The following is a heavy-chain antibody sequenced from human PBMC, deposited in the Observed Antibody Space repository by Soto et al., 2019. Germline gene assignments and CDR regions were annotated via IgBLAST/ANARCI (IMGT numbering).Heavy chain of an antibody. Sequence: PGGSLRLSCAASGVTFSSYAMHWVRQAPGKGLEWVAVISYDGSNKYYADSVKGRFTISRDNSKNTLYLQMNSLRAEDTAVYYCTRGYTTRWNTNWGQGTLVSVST. V-gene: IGHV3-30-3*01. J-gene: IGHJ4*02. CDR2: ISYDGSNK. CDR1: GVTFSSYA. D-gene: IGHD6-13*01. CDR3: TRGYTTRWNTN.